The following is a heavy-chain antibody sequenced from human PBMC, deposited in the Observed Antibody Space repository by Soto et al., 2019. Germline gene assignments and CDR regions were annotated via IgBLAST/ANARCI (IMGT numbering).Heavy chain of an antibody. CDR1: GGTFRTYT. J-gene: IGHJ5*02. V-gene: IGHV1-69*08. CDR2: IIPIIGII. D-gene: IGHD4-4*01. CDR3: AGDPDSHYNDSHASSYP. Sequence: QVQLVQSGAEVKKPGSSVKVSCKASGGTFRTYTITWVRQAPGQGLEWMGRIIPIIGIINYAQKFQGRVTISADKFTGTAYVELTGLRSDDTAVYYCAGDPDSHYNDSHASSYPWGQGTLVTVSS.